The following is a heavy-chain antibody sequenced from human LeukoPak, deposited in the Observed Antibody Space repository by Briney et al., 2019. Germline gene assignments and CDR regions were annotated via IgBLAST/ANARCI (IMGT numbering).Heavy chain of an antibody. CDR1: GITFSSYG. J-gene: IGHJ6*03. CDR2: ISSTGGTT. Sequence: PGGSLRLSCAASGITFSSYGMSWVRPAPGKGLEWVSSISSTGGTTYYADSVKGRFTISRDNAKNSLYLQMNSLRAEDTAVYYCARSMSITMIVVVTYYYYMDVWGKGTTVTVSS. V-gene: IGHV3-21*01. CDR3: ARSMSITMIVVVTYYYYMDV. D-gene: IGHD3-22*01.